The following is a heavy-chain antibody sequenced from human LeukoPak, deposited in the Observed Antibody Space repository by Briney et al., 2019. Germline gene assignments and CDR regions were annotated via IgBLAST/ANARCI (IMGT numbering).Heavy chain of an antibody. Sequence: SETLSLTCTVSGGSISSYYWSWIRQPPGKGLEWIGYIYYSGSTNYNPSLKSRVTISVDTSKNQFSLKLSSVTAADTAVYYCAKDLFRWFTRSFLVGATTWSGADYWGQGTLVTVSS. CDR3: AKDLFRWFTRSFLVGATTWSGADY. D-gene: IGHD1-26*01. CDR1: GGSISSYY. CDR2: IYYSGST. V-gene: IGHV4-59*01. J-gene: IGHJ4*02.